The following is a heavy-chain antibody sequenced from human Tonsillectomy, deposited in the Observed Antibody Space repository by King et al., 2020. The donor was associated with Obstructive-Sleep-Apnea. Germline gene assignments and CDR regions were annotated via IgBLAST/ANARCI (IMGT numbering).Heavy chain of an antibody. Sequence: VQLVESGGGVVQPGRSLRLSCAASGFTFSSCGIHWVRRAPGKGLEWVAVISYDGTNKYYADSVKGRFTISRDNSKNTLYLQMRSLRAEDTAVYYCAKDHYTSSWYSPDYWGQGTLVTVSS. D-gene: IGHD6-13*01. CDR2: ISYDGTNK. J-gene: IGHJ4*02. CDR1: GFTFSSCG. CDR3: AKDHYTSSWYSPDY. V-gene: IGHV3-30*18.